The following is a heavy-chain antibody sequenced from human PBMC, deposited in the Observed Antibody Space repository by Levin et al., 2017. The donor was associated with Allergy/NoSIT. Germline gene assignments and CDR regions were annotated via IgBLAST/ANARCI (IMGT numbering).Heavy chain of an antibody. D-gene: IGHD3-22*01. CDR1: GFTFSTYA. CDR3: AKDDGSSGRDPSDF. CDR2: VTGNGGST. V-gene: IGHV3-23*01. Sequence: GGSLRLSCAASGFTFSTYAMSWVRQAPGRGLEWVSVVTGNGGSTYYADSVKGRFTVSRDNSKNTLYLQMNSLRAEDTALYYCAKDDGSSGRDPSDFWGQGTRVTVSS. J-gene: IGHJ3*01.